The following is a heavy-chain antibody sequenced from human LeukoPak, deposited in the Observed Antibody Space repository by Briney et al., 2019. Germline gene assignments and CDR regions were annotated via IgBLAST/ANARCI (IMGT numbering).Heavy chain of an antibody. CDR1: DYTFTSYG. CDR2: ISTYNGNT. D-gene: IGHD6-13*01. V-gene: IGHV1-18*01. J-gene: IGHJ2*01. Sequence: GASVKVSCKASDYTFTSYGISWVRQAPGQGLEWMGWISTYNGNTNYAQKLQGRATMTTDTSTSTAYMELRSLRSDDTAVYYCARGSSSWPYWYFDLWGRGTLVTVSS. CDR3: ARGSSSWPYWYFDL.